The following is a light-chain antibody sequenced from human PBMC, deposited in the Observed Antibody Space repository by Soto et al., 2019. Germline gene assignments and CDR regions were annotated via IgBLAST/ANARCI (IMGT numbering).Light chain of an antibody. J-gene: IGLJ2*01. CDR2: GDN. CDR1: GSSIGTNT. V-gene: IGLV1-44*01. CDR3: AAWDGSLNNVL. Sequence: QSVPTQPPSASGTPGQRVTISCSGSGSSIGTNTVNWYRQLPGTAPKLLIYGDNQRPSGVPDRFSGSKSGTSASPAISGLQSEDEADYYCAAWDGSLNNVLFGGGTKLTVL.